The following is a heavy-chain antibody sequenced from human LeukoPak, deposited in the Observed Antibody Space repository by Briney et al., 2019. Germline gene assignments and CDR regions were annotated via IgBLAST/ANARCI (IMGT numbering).Heavy chain of an antibody. CDR3: ARGYCSSTSCFGFFWY. V-gene: IGHV3-48*03. CDR1: GFTFSSYE. D-gene: IGHD2-2*01. J-gene: IGHJ4*02. Sequence: GGSLRLSCAASGFTFSSYEMNWIRQVPGKGQELISYISSSGSTIYYADSVKGRFTISRDNAKTSLYLQMNSLRAEDTAVYYCARGYCSSTSCFGFFWYWGQGTLVAVSS. CDR2: ISSSGSTI.